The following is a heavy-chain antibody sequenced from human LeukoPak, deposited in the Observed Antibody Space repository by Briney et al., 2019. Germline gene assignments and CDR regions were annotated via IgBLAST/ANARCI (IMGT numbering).Heavy chain of an antibody. D-gene: IGHD6-13*01. V-gene: IGHV1-2*02. CDR1: GYTFTGYY. J-gene: IGHJ6*02. CDR2: INPNSGGT. Sequence: ASVKVSCKASGYTFTGYYMHWVRQATGQGLEWMGWINPNSGGTNYAQKFQGRVTMTRDTSISTAYIELSRLRSDDTAVYYCARVTRIAAAGRPVRHYGMDVWGQGTTVTVSS. CDR3: ARVTRIAAAGRPVRHYGMDV.